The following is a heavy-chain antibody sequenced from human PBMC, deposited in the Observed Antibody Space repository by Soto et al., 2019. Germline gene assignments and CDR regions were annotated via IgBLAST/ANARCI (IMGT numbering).Heavy chain of an antibody. J-gene: IGHJ6*02. V-gene: IGHV3-21*01. CDR2: ISRTIIYR. D-gene: IGHD2-15*01. CDR1: GFIFSSYT. Sequence: DVQLVESGGGLVKPGGSLRLSCAASGFIFSSYTMNWVRQAPGKGLEWVSSISRTIIYRYYADSVKGRFTISRDNAKNSLYLQMNSLRAEDTAVYYCARDGGDGLDVWGQGTTVTVSS. CDR3: ARDGGDGLDV.